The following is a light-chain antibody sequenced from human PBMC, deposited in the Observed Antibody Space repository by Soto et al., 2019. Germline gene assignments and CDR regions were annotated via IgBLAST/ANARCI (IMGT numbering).Light chain of an antibody. J-gene: IGKJ1*01. CDR1: QTISNY. Sequence: DIQMTQSPSSLSASVGDRVTITCRARQTISNYLNWHQQKPGQAPNLLIYAASSLQSGVPSRFSGSGSGTDFTLTISGLEPEDFAVYYCQQSNSFPWTFGQGTTVEN. V-gene: IGKV1-39*01. CDR2: AAS. CDR3: QQSNSFPWT.